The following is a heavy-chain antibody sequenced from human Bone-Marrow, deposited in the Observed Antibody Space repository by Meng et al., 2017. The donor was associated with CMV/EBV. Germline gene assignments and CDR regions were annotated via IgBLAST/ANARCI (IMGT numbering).Heavy chain of an antibody. D-gene: IGHD1-26*01. CDR2: LYSGGNT. J-gene: IGHJ6*02. V-gene: IGHV3-66*04. CDR3: ARQSGNPRVYYYYYGMDV. Sequence: GESLKISCSASAFTVSSKYMSWVRQAPGKGLEWLSILYSGGNTYYADSVKGRFTISRDNAKNSLYLQMNGLRAEDTAVYYCARQSGNPRVYYYYYGMDVWGQGTTVTVSS. CDR1: AFTVSSKY.